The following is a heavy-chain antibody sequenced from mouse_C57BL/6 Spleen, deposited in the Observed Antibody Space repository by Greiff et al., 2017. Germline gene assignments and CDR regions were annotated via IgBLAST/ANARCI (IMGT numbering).Heavy chain of an antibody. CDR3: ARSCSGARAWFAY. J-gene: IGHJ3*01. V-gene: IGHV14-2*01. Sequence: VQLQQSGAELVKPGASVKLSCTASGFNINDYYMHWVKQRTEQGLEWIGRIDPEDGETKYAPKFQGKATITADTSSNTAYLQLSSLTSEDTAVYYGARSCSGARAWFAYWGQGTLVTVSA. CDR1: GFNINDYY. D-gene: IGHD3-2*02. CDR2: IDPEDGET.